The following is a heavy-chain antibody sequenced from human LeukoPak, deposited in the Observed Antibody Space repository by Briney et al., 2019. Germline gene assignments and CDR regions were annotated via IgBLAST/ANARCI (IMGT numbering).Heavy chain of an antibody. Sequence: GASVKVSCKASGGTFSSYAISWVRRAPGQGLEWMGGIIPIFGTANYAQKFQGRVTITADESTSTAYMELSSLRSEDTAVYYCARQGGFGESLYYFDYWGQGTLVTVSS. CDR2: IIPIFGTA. CDR1: GGTFSSYA. J-gene: IGHJ4*02. CDR3: ARQGGFGESLYYFDY. D-gene: IGHD3-10*01. V-gene: IGHV1-69*13.